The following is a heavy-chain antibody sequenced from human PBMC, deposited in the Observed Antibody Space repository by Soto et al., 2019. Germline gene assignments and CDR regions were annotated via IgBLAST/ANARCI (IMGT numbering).Heavy chain of an antibody. CDR1: GFFFSSYT. D-gene: IGHD6-19*01. V-gene: IGHV3-21*01. Sequence: EVQLVESGGGLVKPGGSLRLSCAGSGFFFSSYTMNWVRQAPGKGLEWVSSISGNSGYIYYADSVKGRFTISRDNAKYSLFLQMKNLRAEDTAVYYCASEITVDGRAGYWGQGTLVTVSS. CDR3: ASEITVDGRAGY. J-gene: IGHJ4*02. CDR2: ISGNSGYI.